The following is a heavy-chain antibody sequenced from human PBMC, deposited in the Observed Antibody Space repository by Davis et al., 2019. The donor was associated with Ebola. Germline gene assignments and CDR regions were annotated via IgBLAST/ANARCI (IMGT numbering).Heavy chain of an antibody. CDR2: IYHSGST. CDR3: ARAGWGYFDL. Sequence: SETLSLTCAVSGGFVSSGGYSWSWIRQPPGKGLEWIGYIYHSGSTYYNPSLKSRVTISVDRSKNQFSLKLSSVTAADTAVYYCARAGWGYFDLWGRGTLVTVSS. D-gene: IGHD5-24*01. J-gene: IGHJ2*01. V-gene: IGHV4-30-2*01. CDR1: GGFVSSGGYS.